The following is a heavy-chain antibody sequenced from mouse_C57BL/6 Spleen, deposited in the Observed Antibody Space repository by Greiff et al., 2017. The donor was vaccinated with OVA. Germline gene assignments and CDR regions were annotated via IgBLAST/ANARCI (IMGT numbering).Heavy chain of an antibody. J-gene: IGHJ1*03. Sequence: QVQLQQPGTELVKPGASVKLSCKASGYTFTSYWMHWVKQRPGQGLEWIGNINPSNGGTNYNEKFKSKATLTVDKSSSTAYMQLSSLTSEDSAVYYCARSLDYYGSSYWYFDVWGTGTTVTVSS. CDR3: ARSLDYYGSSYWYFDV. CDR2: INPSNGGT. V-gene: IGHV1-53*01. D-gene: IGHD1-1*01. CDR1: GYTFTSYW.